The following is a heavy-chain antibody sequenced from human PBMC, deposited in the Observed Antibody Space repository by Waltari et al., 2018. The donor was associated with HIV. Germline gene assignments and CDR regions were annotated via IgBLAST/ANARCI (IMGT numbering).Heavy chain of an antibody. CDR3: VRSVKDPTGHYPSLFDFDG. D-gene: IGHD3-3*01. CDR1: GFIFGDYY. V-gene: IGHV3-11*04. CDR2: ISPSGHPL. Sequence: QVQLVASGGGLVKSGGSLSLSCVASGFIFGDYYMAWIRQSPGKGLECISYISPSGHPLNYAAAVNGRFTISRDNSEKSVTLQMDSLTADDSAIYYCVRSVKDPTGHYPSLFDFDGWGRGSLVTVSS. J-gene: IGHJ2*01.